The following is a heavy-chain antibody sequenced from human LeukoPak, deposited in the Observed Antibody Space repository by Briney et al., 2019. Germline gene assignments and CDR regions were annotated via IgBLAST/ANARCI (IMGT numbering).Heavy chain of an antibody. CDR2: ISWNSGSI. D-gene: IGHD1-7*01. V-gene: IGHV3-9*01. CDR1: GFTFDDYA. Sequence: GGSLRLSCAASGFTFDDYAMHWVRQAPGKGLEWVSGISWNSGSIGYADSVKGRFTVSRDNAKSSLYLQMNSLRAEDTALYYCAKLGSNWNYSPSAFDIWGQGTMVTVSS. J-gene: IGHJ3*02. CDR3: AKLGSNWNYSPSAFDI.